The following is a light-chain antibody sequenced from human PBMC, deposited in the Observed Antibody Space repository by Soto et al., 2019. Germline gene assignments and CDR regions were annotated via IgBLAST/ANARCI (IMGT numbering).Light chain of an antibody. V-gene: IGKV3-11*01. CDR1: QSVSSY. CDR3: QHYGSSQWTFGQWT. Sequence: EIVLTQSPATLSLSPGERATLSCRASQSVSSYLAWYQQTPGQAPRLLIYDASNRATGIPARFSGSGSGTDFTLTISSLEPEDFAVYFCQHYGSSQWTFGQWTFGQGTKVDTK. J-gene: IGKJ1*01. CDR2: DAS.